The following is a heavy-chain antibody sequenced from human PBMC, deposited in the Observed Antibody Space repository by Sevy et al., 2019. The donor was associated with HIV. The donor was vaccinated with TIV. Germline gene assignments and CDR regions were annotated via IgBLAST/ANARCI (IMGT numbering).Heavy chain of an antibody. V-gene: IGHV1-24*01. J-gene: IGHJ4*02. CDR1: GHTLNRLG. CDR3: AATKDYYENSGSPFDY. D-gene: IGHD3-22*01. Sequence: ASVKVSCKVYGHTLNRLGIHWVRHAPGKGLEWMGSFDPEDGETFQAQKFQGRVTMTDDTSTDTAYMELSSLRAEDTAVYYCAATKDYYENSGSPFDYWGQGTLVTVSS. CDR2: FDPEDGET.